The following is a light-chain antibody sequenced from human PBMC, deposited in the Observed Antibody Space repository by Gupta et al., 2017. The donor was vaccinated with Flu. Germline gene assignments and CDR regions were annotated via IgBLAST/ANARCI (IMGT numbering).Light chain of an antibody. CDR2: GAS. J-gene: IGKJ4*01. CDR1: QSVSSSY. Sequence: ERVALSCRARQSVSSSYLAWYQQKPGQAPRLLIYGASYRATAIPDRFSGSGYGTDFTLTISRLEPEDFAVYYCQQYGSSPFTFGGGTKVEIK. V-gene: IGKV3-20*01. CDR3: QQYGSSPFT.